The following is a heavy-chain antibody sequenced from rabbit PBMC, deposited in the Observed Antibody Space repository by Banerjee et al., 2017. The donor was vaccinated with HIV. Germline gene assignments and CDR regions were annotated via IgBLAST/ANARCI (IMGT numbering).Heavy chain of an antibody. V-gene: IGHV1S40*01. CDR2: INTSSGNT. J-gene: IGHJ4*01. CDR3: ARGGAANNGAVSYFNL. Sequence: QSLEESGGDLVKPGGTLTLTCKASGFSYSGGYDMCWVRQAPGKGLEWIACINTSSGNTVYATWAKGRFTISRTSSTTVALQMTSLTAADTATYFCARGGAANNGAVSYFNLWGQGTLVTVS. D-gene: IGHD2-1*01. CDR1: GFSYSGGYD.